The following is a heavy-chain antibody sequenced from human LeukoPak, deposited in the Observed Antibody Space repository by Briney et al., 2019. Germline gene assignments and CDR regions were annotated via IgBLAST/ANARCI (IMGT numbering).Heavy chain of an antibody. V-gene: IGHV4-34*01. CDR2: INHSGST. J-gene: IGHJ5*02. CDR3: ARAGRSMVRGKNWFDP. D-gene: IGHD3-10*01. CDR1: GGSFSGYY. Sequence: SETLSLTCAVYGGSFSGYYWSWIRQPPGKGLEWIGEINHSGSTNYNPSLKSRVTISVDASKNQFSLKLSSVTAADTAVYYCARAGRSMVRGKNWFDPWGQGTLVTVSS.